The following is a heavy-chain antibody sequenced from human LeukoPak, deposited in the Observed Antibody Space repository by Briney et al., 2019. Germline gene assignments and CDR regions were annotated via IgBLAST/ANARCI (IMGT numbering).Heavy chain of an antibody. CDR1: GGSFSGYY. CDR3: ARGRIVATIRY. J-gene: IGHJ4*02. CDR2: INHSGST. D-gene: IGHD5-12*01. Sequence: SETLSLTCAVYGGSFSGYYWSWIRQPPRKGLEWIGEINHSGSTNYNPSLKSRVTISVDTSKNQFSLKLSSVTAADTAVYYCARGRIVATIRYWGQGTLVTVSS. V-gene: IGHV4-34*01.